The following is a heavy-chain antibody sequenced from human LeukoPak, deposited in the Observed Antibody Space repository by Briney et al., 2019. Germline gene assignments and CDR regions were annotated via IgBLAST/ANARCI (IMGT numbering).Heavy chain of an antibody. CDR3: AAQIVGATGVDY. CDR1: GGSISSSSYY. D-gene: IGHD1-26*01. J-gene: IGHJ4*02. Sequence: SETLSLTCTVSGGSISSSSYYWGWIRQPPGKGLEWIGSIYHSGSTYYNPSLKSRATISVDTSKNQFSLKLSSVTAADTAVYYCAAQIVGATGVDYWGQGTLVTVSS. V-gene: IGHV4-39*07. CDR2: IYHSGST.